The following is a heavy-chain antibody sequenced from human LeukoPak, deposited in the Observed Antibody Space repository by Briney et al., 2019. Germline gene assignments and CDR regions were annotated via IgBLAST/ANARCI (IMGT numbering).Heavy chain of an antibody. D-gene: IGHD2-2*01. CDR1: GGSFSGYY. CDR2: INHSGST. J-gene: IGHJ4*02. Sequence: SETLSLTCAVHGGSFSGYYWSWIRQPPGKGLEWIGEINHSGSTNYNPSLKSRVTISVDTSKNQFSLKLSSVTAADTAVYYCARGDCSSTSCYSDYWGQGTLVTVSS. CDR3: ARGDCSSTSCYSDY. V-gene: IGHV4-34*01.